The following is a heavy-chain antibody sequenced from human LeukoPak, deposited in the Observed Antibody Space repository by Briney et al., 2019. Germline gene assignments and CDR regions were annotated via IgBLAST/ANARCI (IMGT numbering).Heavy chain of an antibody. D-gene: IGHD1-26*01. J-gene: IGHJ4*02. Sequence: GGSLRLSCAASGFTFSGSAMHWVRQASGKGLEWVGRIRSKANSYATTYAASVKGRFTISRDDSKNTAYLQMNSLKTEDTAVYYCTSVIVGALGAFDYWGQGTLVTVSS. CDR2: IRSKANSYAT. V-gene: IGHV3-73*01. CDR3: TSVIVGALGAFDY. CDR1: GFTFSGSA.